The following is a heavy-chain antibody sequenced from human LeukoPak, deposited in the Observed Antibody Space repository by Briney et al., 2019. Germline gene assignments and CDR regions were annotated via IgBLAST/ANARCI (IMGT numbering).Heavy chain of an antibody. D-gene: IGHD5-18*01. CDR2: INHSGST. V-gene: IGHV4-34*01. CDR3: ARVRRYSYGPSLDY. CDR1: GGSFSGYY. Sequence: SETLSLTCAVYGGSFSGYYWSWIRRPPGKGLEWIGEINHSGSTNYNPSLKSRVTISVDTSKNQFSLKLSSVTAADTAVYYCARVRRYSYGPSLDYWGQGTLVTVSS. J-gene: IGHJ4*02.